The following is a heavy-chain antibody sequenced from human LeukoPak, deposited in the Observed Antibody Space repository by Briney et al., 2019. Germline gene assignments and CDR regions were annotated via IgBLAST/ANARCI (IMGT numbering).Heavy chain of an antibody. CDR3: SPEYFQH. V-gene: IGHV3-21*01. CDR1: GFTFNTYS. Sequence: GGSLRLSCAASGFTFNTYSMNWVRQAPGKGLEYVSSISSSSTYIYYADSMKGRFTISRDNAKNSLYLQMNSLRAEDTAVHYCSPEYFQHWGQGTLVTVSS. CDR2: ISSSSTYI. J-gene: IGHJ1*01.